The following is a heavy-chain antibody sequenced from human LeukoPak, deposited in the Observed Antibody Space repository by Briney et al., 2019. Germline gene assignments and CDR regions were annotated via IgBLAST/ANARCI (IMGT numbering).Heavy chain of an antibody. D-gene: IGHD2-2*01. Sequence: APETLSLTCAVYGGTFSGHYWSWIRQPPGKGLEWIGEINPSGSTNYNPSLKTRVTISVDTSKNQFSLTINSVTAADTAVYYCARDCSSSSCYFDYWSQGTLVTVAS. CDR3: ARDCSSSSCYFDY. CDR2: INPSGST. CDR1: GGTFSGHY. J-gene: IGHJ4*02. V-gene: IGHV4-34*01.